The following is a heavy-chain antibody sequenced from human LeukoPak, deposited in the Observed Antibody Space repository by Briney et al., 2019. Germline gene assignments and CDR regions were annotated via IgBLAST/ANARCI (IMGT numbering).Heavy chain of an antibody. D-gene: IGHD2-2*01. CDR1: GYTFTSYY. V-gene: IGHV1-46*01. Sequence: ASVKVSCKASGYTFTSYYMHWVRQAPGQGLEWMGIISPSGGSTSYAQKFQGRVTMTRDTSTSTVYMELSSLRSEDTAVYYCARDQIGYCSSTSCRNWFDPWGQGTLVTVSS. CDR2: ISPSGGST. J-gene: IGHJ5*02. CDR3: ARDQIGYCSSTSCRNWFDP.